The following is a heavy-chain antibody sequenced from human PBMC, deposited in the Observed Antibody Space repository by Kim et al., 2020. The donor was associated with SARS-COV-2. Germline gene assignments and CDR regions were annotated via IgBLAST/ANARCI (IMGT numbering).Heavy chain of an antibody. CDR2: KNCSGDT. D-gene: IGHD1-1*01. V-gene: IGHV4-39*01. Sequence: SETLSLTCTVSGGSISSSGFYWGWIRQPTGQGLEWIGTKNCSGDTNYKPSRKSRVTMSADTNQNQFTLNLASVTAAATAVYYCARLEGGVLPFVFWGRGT. CDR1: GGSISSSGFY. CDR3: ARLEGGVLPFVF. J-gene: IGHJ2*01.